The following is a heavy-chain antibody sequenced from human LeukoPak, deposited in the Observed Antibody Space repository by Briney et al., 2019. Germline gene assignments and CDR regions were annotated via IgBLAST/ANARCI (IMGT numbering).Heavy chain of an antibody. CDR2: ISYDGSNK. CDR3: AKDVGKWESLHFFDY. V-gene: IGHV3-30*04. CDR1: GFTFSSYA. J-gene: IGHJ4*02. Sequence: GGSLRLSCAASGFTFSSYAMHWVRQAPGKGLEWVAVISYDGSNKYYADSVKGRFTISRDDSRNTLYLQMNSLRGDDTAVYYCAKDVGKWESLHFFDYWGQGTLVTVSS. D-gene: IGHD1-26*01.